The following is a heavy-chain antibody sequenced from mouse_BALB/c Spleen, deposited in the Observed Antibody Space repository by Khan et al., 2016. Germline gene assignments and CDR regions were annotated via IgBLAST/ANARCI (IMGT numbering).Heavy chain of an antibody. CDR3: ARRMGCAPYFDV. CDR1: GYTFTNYG. D-gene: IGHD3-3*01. Sequence: QIQLVQSGPELKKPGETVKISCKASGYTFTNYGMNWVKQAPGKGLKWMGWINTYTGEPTYADDFKGRFAFSLATSASTAYLQINTLKNEDMATYFCARRMGCAPYFDVWGAGTTVTVSS. CDR2: INTYTGEP. J-gene: IGHJ1*01. V-gene: IGHV9-1*02.